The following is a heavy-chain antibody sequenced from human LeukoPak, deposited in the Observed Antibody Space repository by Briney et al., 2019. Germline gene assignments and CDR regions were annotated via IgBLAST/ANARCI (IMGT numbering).Heavy chain of an antibody. CDR3: AKQLGYCSDGSCYFPY. D-gene: IGHD2-15*01. Sequence: QPGGSLRLSCAASGLSFSSYTFNWVRQTPGKGLEWISYISDSSSTIYYADSVQGRFTISRDNSKSTLCLQMNSLRAEDTAVYYCAKQLGYCSDGSCYFPYWGQGTLVTVSS. CDR2: ISDSSSTI. CDR1: GLSFSSYT. J-gene: IGHJ4*02. V-gene: IGHV3-23*01.